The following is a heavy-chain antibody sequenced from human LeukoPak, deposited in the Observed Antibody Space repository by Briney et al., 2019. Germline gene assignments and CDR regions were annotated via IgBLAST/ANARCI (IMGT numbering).Heavy chain of an antibody. CDR1: GGTFSSYA. CDR2: IIPIFGTA. J-gene: IGHJ3*02. CDR3: ARVWARLESPNAFDI. V-gene: IGHV1-69*05. Sequence: VASVKVSCKASGGTFSSYAISWVRQAPGQGLEWMGRIIPIFGTANYAQKFQGRVTITTDESTSTAYMELSSLRSEDTAVYYCARVWARLESPNAFDIWGQGTMVTVSS. D-gene: IGHD3-16*01.